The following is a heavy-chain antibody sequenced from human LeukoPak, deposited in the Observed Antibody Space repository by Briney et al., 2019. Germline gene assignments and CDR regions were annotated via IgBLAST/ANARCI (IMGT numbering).Heavy chain of an antibody. CDR3: AKDSSSWYKGRYDY. J-gene: IGHJ4*02. CDR2: ISGSGGST. Sequence: PGGSLRLSCAASGFTFSSYGMSWVRQAPGKGLEWVSAISGSGGSTYYADSVKGRFTISRDNSKNTLYLQMNSLRAEDTAVYYCAKDSSSWYKGRYDYWGQGTLVTVSS. CDR1: GFTFSSYG. V-gene: IGHV3-23*01. D-gene: IGHD6-13*01.